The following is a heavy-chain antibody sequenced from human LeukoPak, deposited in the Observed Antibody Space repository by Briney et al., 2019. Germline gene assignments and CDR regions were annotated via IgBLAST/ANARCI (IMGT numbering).Heavy chain of an antibody. Sequence: PSETLSLTCGVHGESLNDYYWSWIRQSPGKGLEWIGEITHNGSTTFNPSLESRLTISVDTSKNQFSLKLSSVTAADTAVYYCARDEERSVVVALVYGMDVWGQGTTVTVSS. D-gene: IGHD2-15*01. V-gene: IGHV4-34*01. CDR3: ARDEERSVVVALVYGMDV. J-gene: IGHJ6*02. CDR1: GESLNDYY. CDR2: ITHNGST.